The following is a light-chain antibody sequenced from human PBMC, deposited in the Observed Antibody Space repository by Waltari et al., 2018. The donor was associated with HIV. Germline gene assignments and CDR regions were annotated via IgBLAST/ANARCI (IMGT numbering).Light chain of an antibody. CDR1: SSNLGAGSD. V-gene: IGLV1-40*01. J-gene: IGLJ3*02. CDR2: GNT. Sequence: QSVLTHPPSVSGAPGQRVTIPCIGSSSNLGAGSDVHWYQQLPGAAPKPLIYGNTNRPSGVPDRFSGSKSGTSASLAITGLQAEDEADYWCCSYAGSRSWVFGGGTKVTVL. CDR3: CSYAGSRSWV.